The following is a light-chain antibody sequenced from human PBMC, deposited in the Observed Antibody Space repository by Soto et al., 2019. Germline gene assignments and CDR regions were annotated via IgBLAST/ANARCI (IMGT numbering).Light chain of an antibody. J-gene: IGLJ1*01. V-gene: IGLV2-8*01. CDR3: SSYVGTNSYV. CDR1: SSVVGGYDY. Sequence: QSVLTQPPSASGSPGQSVTISCTRTSSVVGGYDYVSWYKQHPGKAPKLMIYEVSKRPSGVPDRFSGSKSGNTAALTVSGLQAEDEADYYCSSYVGTNSYVFGTGTKVTVL. CDR2: EVS.